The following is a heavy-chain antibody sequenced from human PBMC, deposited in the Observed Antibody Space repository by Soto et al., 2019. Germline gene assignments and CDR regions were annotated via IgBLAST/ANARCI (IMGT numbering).Heavy chain of an antibody. V-gene: IGHV3-30*18. CDR1: GFTFSNYA. CDR2: TSYDGNNE. D-gene: IGHD1-1*01. J-gene: IGHJ4*02. Sequence: GGSLRLSCAASGFTFSNYAMHWVRQAPGKGLEWVALTSYDGNNEYYTDSVKGRFTISRDNSKNTLFLQMNSPRPEDTTVYYCAKDKGVFNWATAYFDYWGQGALVTVSS. CDR3: AKDKGVFNWATAYFDY.